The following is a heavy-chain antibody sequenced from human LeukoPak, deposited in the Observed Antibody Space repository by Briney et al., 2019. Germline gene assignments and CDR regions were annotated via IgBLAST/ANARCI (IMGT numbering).Heavy chain of an antibody. CDR1: GGTFSSYA. Sequence: AASVKVSCKASGGTFSSYAISWVRQAPGQELEWMGGIIPIFGTANYAQKFQGRVTITADESTSTAYMELSSLRSEDTAVYYCARSIPEYCSSTSCYTDGLGYYYYYMDVWGKGTTVTVSS. CDR2: IIPIFGTA. CDR3: ARSIPEYCSSTSCYTDGLGYYYYYMDV. D-gene: IGHD2-2*02. J-gene: IGHJ6*03. V-gene: IGHV1-69*13.